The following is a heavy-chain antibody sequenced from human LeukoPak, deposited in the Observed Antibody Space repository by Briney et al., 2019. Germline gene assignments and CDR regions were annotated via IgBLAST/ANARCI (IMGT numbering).Heavy chain of an antibody. CDR1: GGSISSGGYS. V-gene: IGHV4-30-2*01. Sequence: SETLSLTCAVSGGSISSGGYSWSWIRQPPGKGLEWIGYIYHSGSTYYNPSLKSRVTISVDRSKNQFSLKLSSVTAADTAVYYCARGVRSWLFDYWGQGTLVTASS. CDR2: IYHSGST. J-gene: IGHJ4*02. D-gene: IGHD6-13*01. CDR3: ARGVRSWLFDY.